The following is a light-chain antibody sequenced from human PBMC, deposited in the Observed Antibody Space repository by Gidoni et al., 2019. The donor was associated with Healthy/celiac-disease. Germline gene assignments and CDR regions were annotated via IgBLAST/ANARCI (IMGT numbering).Light chain of an antibody. CDR1: QSVSSY. V-gene: IGKV3-11*01. CDR3: QQRSNWPPT. Sequence: ETVLTQSPATLSLSPGERATLSCRASQSVSSYLAWYQQKPGQAPRLLIYDASNRATGIPARFSGSGSGTDFTLTISSLEPEDFAVYYCQQRSNWPPTFGGGTKLEIK. J-gene: IGKJ4*01. CDR2: DAS.